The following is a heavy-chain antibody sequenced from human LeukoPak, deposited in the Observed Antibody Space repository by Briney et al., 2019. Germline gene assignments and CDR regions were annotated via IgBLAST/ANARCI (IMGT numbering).Heavy chain of an antibody. CDR3: ARVGYCSHGSCLRLDWYFDL. V-gene: IGHV4-39*01. CDR1: GGSISSSSYY. CDR2: IFSGGST. Sequence: SETLSLTCTVSGGSISSSSYYWGWIRQPPGKELEWIGSIFSGGSTYYNPSLKSRVTISVDTSKNQFSLKLSSVTAADTAVYYCARVGYCSHGSCLRLDWYFDLWGRGTLVTVSS. D-gene: IGHD2-15*01. J-gene: IGHJ2*01.